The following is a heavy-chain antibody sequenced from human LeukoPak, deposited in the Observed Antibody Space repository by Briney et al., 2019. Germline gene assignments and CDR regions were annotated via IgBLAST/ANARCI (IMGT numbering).Heavy chain of an antibody. CDR2: ISSSSSSI. V-gene: IGHV3-48*01. J-gene: IGHJ4*02. Sequence: GGSLRLSCAASGFTFSIYSMNWVRQAPGKGLEWVSYISSSSSSIYYADSVKGRFTISRDNAKNSLYLQMNSLRAEDTAVYYCARDRITDFWSGYYTNYFDYWGQGTLVTVSS. D-gene: IGHD3-3*01. CDR1: GFTFSIYS. CDR3: ARDRITDFWSGYYTNYFDY.